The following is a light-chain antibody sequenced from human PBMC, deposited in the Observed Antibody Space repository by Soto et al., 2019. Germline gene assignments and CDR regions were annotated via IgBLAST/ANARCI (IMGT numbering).Light chain of an antibody. CDR3: QCYDNSPLLM. CDR1: QSLSTRN. J-gene: IGKJ5*01. Sequence: EIVLTQSPGTLSLSPGERATLSCRASQSLSTRNLAWYQQSPCQAPRLLLYGASSRATGIPDRFSGSGSGTDFTLTISRLEPEDFAVYYCQCYDNSPLLMFGQGTRLVIK. CDR2: GAS. V-gene: IGKV3-20*01.